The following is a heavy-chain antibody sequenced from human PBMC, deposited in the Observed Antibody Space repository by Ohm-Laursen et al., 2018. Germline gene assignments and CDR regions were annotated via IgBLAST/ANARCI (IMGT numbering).Heavy chain of an antibody. J-gene: IGHJ4*02. D-gene: IGHD5-12*01. CDR1: GFTFSSYA. CDR3: ARGVVATSQLGYFDY. CDR2: NSRSGGGT. Sequence: SLRLSCTASGFTFSSYAMSWVRQAPGKGLEWVSANSRSGGGTYYADSVKGRFTISRDNAKNTLYLQMNSLRAEDTALYYCARGVVATSQLGYFDYWGQGALVTVSS. V-gene: IGHV3-23*01.